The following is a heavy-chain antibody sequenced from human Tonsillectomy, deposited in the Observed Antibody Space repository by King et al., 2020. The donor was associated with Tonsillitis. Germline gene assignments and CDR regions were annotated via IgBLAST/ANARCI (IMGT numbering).Heavy chain of an antibody. CDR3: ARDRSWGYSYGYFDY. J-gene: IGHJ4*02. V-gene: IGHV4-34*01. Sequence: VQLQQWGAGLLKPSETLSLTCAVYGGSFSSYYWSWIRQPPGKGREWLGEINHSGSTNYNPSLKRRVTRSVDTSKNQFSLKLSSVTAADTAVYYCARDRSWGYSYGYFDYWGQGTLVTVSS. CDR2: INHSGST. CDR1: GGSFSSYY. D-gene: IGHD5-18*01.